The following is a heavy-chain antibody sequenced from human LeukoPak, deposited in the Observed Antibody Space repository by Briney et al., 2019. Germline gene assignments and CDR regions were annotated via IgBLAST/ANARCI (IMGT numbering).Heavy chain of an antibody. V-gene: IGHV3-33*01. CDR3: ATEDGFNFDY. Sequence: EGSLRLSCAASGFTFSGYGLHWVRQAPGKGLEWVAVISYDGSSKYYADSVKGRFTISRDNSKNSLYLQMNSLRVEDTAVYYCATEDGFNFDYWGQGTLVTVSS. CDR1: GFTFSGYG. CDR2: ISYDGSSK. D-gene: IGHD5-24*01. J-gene: IGHJ4*02.